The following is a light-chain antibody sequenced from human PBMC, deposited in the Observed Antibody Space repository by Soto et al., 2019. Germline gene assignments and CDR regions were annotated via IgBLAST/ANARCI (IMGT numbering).Light chain of an antibody. CDR2: AAS. V-gene: IGKV1-39*01. J-gene: IGKJ1*01. Sequence: DMQVTQSPSSLSASVGDRVTITCQASQSISSYLNWYQQKPGKAPKLLIYAASTLQSGFPSRFSGSGSGSDFTLTISCLQSEDFATYYCQQSYSTPRTFGQGTKVDIK. CDR3: QQSYSTPRT. CDR1: QSISSY.